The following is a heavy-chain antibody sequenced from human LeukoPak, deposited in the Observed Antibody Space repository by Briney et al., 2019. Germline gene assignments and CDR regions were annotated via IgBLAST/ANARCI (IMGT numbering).Heavy chain of an antibody. J-gene: IGHJ3*02. V-gene: IGHV3-53*01. D-gene: IGHD3-3*02. CDR1: GFTFRSHA. CDR3: ARIPSFNRAFDI. Sequence: GGSLRLSCVGSGFTFRSHAMSWVRQAPGKGLEWVSIIYSGGTTYYADSVKGRFTISRDNSKNTLYLQLNSLRAEDTAVYYCARIPSFNRAFDIWGQGTMVTVSS. CDR2: IYSGGTT.